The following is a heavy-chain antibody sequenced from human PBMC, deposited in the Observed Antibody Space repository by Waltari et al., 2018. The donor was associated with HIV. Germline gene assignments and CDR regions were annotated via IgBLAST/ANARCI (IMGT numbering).Heavy chain of an antibody. J-gene: IGHJ6*02. Sequence: QVQLQQGGASLLKPLETLYLTCAVVVGSLSGYHWTWIRQSPGKGLEWIGEVNESGNSNYNPSLKSRVTISVDTSKRQFFLHLRSVRAADTAIYYCARGFDGFNFLYYYSGMDVWGLGTTVTVSS. CDR2: VNESGNS. CDR1: VGSLSGYH. V-gene: IGHV4-34*02. D-gene: IGHD1-1*01. CDR3: ARGFDGFNFLYYYSGMDV.